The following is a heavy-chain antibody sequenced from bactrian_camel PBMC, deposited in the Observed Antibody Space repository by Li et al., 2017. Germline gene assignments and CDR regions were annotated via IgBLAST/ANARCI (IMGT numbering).Heavy chain of an antibody. D-gene: IGHD6*01. V-gene: IGHV3S31*01. J-gene: IGHJ6*01. CDR3: AARNAGCSWARAIGERQLGSAANFGF. CDR1: GYPGSRYC. CDR2: LSRGGAPI. Sequence: DVQLVESGGGSVQPGGSLRLSCAYEGYPGSRYCMGWFRQAPGQEREAVAQTLSRGGAPIYYADSVKGRFTISKDNAENTLYLQMDSLKPEDTAMYYCAARNAGCSWARAIGERQLGSAANFGFWGQGTQVTVS.